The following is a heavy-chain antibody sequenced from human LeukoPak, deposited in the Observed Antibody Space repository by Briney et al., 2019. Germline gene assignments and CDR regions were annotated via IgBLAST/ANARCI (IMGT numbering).Heavy chain of an antibody. J-gene: IGHJ5*02. CDR2: INSDGSST. CDR1: GFTFADYA. Sequence: GGSLRLSCAASGFTFADYAMHWVRQAPGKGLVWVSRINSDGSSTTYADSVKGRFTISRDNAKNTLYLQMNSLRAEDTAVYYCARVQYYGSGSYYNRFDPWGQGTLVTVSS. CDR3: ARVQYYGSGSYYNRFDP. V-gene: IGHV3-74*01. D-gene: IGHD3-10*01.